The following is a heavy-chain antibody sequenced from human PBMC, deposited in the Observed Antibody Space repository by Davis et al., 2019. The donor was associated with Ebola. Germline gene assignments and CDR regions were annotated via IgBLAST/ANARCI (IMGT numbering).Heavy chain of an antibody. CDR3: ARVTSDPGFDY. V-gene: IGHV1-18*04. Sequence: ASVKVSCKASGYTFISYAISWVRQAPGQGLEWMGWISGYNGNTNYAQKLQGRVTMTTDTSTSTAYMELRSLRSDDTAVYYRARVTSDPGFDYWGQGTLVTVSS. D-gene: IGHD3-16*01. J-gene: IGHJ4*02. CDR2: ISGYNGNT. CDR1: GYTFISYA.